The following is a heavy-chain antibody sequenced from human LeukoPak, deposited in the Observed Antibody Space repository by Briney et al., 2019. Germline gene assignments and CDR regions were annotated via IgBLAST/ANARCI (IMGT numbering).Heavy chain of an antibody. CDR2: ISGSGGST. V-gene: IGHV3-23*01. Sequence: GALRLSCAASGFTFNNYAMNWVRQAPGKGLEWVSVISGSGGSTYYADSVKGRFTISRDNSKNTLYLQMNSLRAEDTAVYYCARDYDFWSGYYFSGGYGMDVWGQGTTVTVSS. J-gene: IGHJ6*02. D-gene: IGHD3-3*01. CDR3: ARDYDFWSGYYFSGGYGMDV. CDR1: GFTFNNYA.